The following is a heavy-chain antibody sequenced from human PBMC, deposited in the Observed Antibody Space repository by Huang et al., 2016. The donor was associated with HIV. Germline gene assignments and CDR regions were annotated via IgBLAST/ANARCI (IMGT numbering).Heavy chain of an antibody. CDR3: AKDHDWSFDY. CDR1: GFTFSICN. Sequence: QVQLVESGGGAVQPGGSLRVSCAASGFTFSICNMHWVRQSPGKGREWGSVIRNDGSNESYADAVRGRFTISRDNSINTLYLQMNTLTAEDTAVYFCAKDHDWSFDYWGQGTLVTVSS. D-gene: IGHD3-9*01. CDR2: IRNDGSNE. V-gene: IGHV3-30*02. J-gene: IGHJ4*02.